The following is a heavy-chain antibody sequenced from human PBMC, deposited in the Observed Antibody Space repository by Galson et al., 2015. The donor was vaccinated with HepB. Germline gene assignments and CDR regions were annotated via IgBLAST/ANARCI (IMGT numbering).Heavy chain of an antibody. J-gene: IGHJ4*02. D-gene: IGHD6-13*01. V-gene: IGHV3-21*01. Sequence: SLRLSCAASGFTFSSYSMNWVRQAPGKGLEWVSSVSSSSSYIYYADSVKGRFTISRDNAKNSLYLQMNSLRAEDTAVYYCARFLAGQQLVPGFDYWGQGTLVTVSS. CDR3: ARFLAGQQLVPGFDY. CDR1: GFTFSSYS. CDR2: VSSSSSYI.